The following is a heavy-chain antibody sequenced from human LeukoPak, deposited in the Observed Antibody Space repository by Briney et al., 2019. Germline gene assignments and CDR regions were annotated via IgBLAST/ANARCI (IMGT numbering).Heavy chain of an antibody. V-gene: IGHV4-4*07. CDR3: ARDDSSRDGSGGYHV. CDR2: DHISGST. J-gene: IGHJ4*02. CDR1: GDSINSYH. D-gene: IGHD3-22*01. Sequence: SETLSLTCTVSGDSINSYHWSWIRQSAGKGLQWIGRDHISGSTNYNPSLRSRVAISMDKSKNQFSLKLNSVTAADTAVYYCARDDSSRDGSGGYHVWGQGTLVTVSS.